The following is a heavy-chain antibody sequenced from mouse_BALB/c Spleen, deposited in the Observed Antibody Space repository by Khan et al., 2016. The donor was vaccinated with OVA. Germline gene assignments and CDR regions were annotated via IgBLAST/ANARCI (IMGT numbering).Heavy chain of an antibody. J-gene: IGHJ3*01. Sequence: QVQLQQSGPGLVQPSQSLSITCTVSGFSLTTYGIHWVRQSPGKDLEWLGVIWSGGNADYNAAFISRLSISKDNSKSQVFFKMNSLQADDTAIYYCARNSDRYDFSYWGQGTLVTGSA. V-gene: IGHV2-4-1*01. CDR2: IWSGGNA. CDR3: ARNSDRYDFSY. D-gene: IGHD2-14*01. CDR1: GFSLTTYG.